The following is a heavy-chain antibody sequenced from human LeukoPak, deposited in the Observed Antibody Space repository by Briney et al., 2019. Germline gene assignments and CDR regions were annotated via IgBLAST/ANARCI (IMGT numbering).Heavy chain of an antibody. Sequence: GGSLRLSCAASGFTFSSYGMHWVRQAPGKGLEWVAFIRYDGSNKYYADSVKGRFTISRDNSKNTLYLQMNSLRAEDTAVYYCARERWIAAADYYYYYMDVWGKGTTVTISS. CDR2: IRYDGSNK. CDR3: ARERWIAAADYYYYYMDV. CDR1: GFTFSSYG. D-gene: IGHD6-13*01. V-gene: IGHV3-30*02. J-gene: IGHJ6*03.